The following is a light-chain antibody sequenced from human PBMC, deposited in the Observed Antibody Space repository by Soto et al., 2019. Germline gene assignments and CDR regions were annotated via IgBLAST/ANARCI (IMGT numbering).Light chain of an antibody. Sequence: QSALTQPASVSGSPGQSITISCTGTSSDVGDYNYVSWYQQHPGKVPKLMISEVSKRPSGVSNRFSGSKSGNTASLTISGLQAEDEADYYCSSYTSTFSVVFGGGTKLTVL. CDR1: SSDVGDYNY. CDR3: SSYTSTFSVV. V-gene: IGLV2-14*01. J-gene: IGLJ3*02. CDR2: EVS.